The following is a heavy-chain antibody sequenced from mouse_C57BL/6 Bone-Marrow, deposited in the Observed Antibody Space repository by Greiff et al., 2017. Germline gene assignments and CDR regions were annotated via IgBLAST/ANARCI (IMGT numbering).Heavy chain of an antibody. CDR2: ISGGGGKT. Sequence: EVQLVEPGGGLVKPGGSLKLSCAASGFTFSSYTMSWVRQTPEKRLEWVATISGGGGKTYYPDSVKGRFTISRDNAKITLYLQMSSLRSVDTAVYYCASHGGFSWFAYWGQGTLVTVSA. V-gene: IGHV5-9*04. CDR1: GFTFSSYT. CDR3: ASHGGFSWFAY. J-gene: IGHJ3*01.